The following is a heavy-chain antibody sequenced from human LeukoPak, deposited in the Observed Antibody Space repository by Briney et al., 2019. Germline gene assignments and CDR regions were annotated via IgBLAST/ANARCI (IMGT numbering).Heavy chain of an antibody. CDR2: INPNSGGT. Sequence: ASVKVSCKASGYTFTGYYMHWVRQAPGQGLEWMGWINPNSGGTNYAQKFQGRVTMTRDTSISTAYMELSRLRSDDTAVYYCARGIWFGEHRYNWLDPWGQGTLVTVSS. V-gene: IGHV1-2*02. D-gene: IGHD3-10*01. CDR3: ARGIWFGEHRYNWLDP. J-gene: IGHJ5*02. CDR1: GYTFTGYY.